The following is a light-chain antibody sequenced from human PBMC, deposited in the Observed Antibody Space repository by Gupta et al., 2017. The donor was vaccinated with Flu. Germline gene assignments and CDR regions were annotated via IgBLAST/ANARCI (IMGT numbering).Light chain of an antibody. CDR3: QQRSDLPKYT. CDR1: QSVSPS. V-gene: IGKV3-11*01. J-gene: IGKJ2*01. CDR2: DAA. Sequence: EVVLTQSPATLSLSLGDRAVLSCRASQSVSPSLAWYQQKPGQAPRLLMFDAARRAAGIPARFSGSGSGSEFDLTISTLEPEDFEVYDCQQRSDLPKYTFGQGTKLEIK.